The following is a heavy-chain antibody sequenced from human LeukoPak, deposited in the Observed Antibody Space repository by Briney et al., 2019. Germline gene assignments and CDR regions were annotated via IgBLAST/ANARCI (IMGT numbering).Heavy chain of an antibody. CDR2: IIPIFGTA. V-gene: IGHV1-69*13. CDR1: GGTFSSYA. CDR3: ARDSSAYCGGDCYSLY. J-gene: IGHJ4*02. Sequence: ASVKVSCKASGGTFSSYAISWVRQAPGQGLEWMGGIIPIFGTANYAQKFQGRVTITADESTSTAYMELSSLRSEDTAVYYCARDSSAYCGGDCYSLYWGQGTLVTVSS. D-gene: IGHD2-21*02.